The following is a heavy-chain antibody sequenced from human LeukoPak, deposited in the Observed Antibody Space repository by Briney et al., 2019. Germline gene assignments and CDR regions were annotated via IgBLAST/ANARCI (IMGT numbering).Heavy chain of an antibody. CDR2: VYTSGST. Sequence: SGTLSLTCTVSGGSVSGYYWSWIRQPPGEGLEWVGYVYTSGSTNYNPSLKSRVTISVDTSKNQFSLKLSSVTAADTAVYYCARSSYSSSWPYYYYYGMDVWGQGTTVTVSS. CDR1: GGSVSGYY. CDR3: ARSSYSSSWPYYYYYGMDV. V-gene: IGHV4-4*09. J-gene: IGHJ6*02. D-gene: IGHD6-13*01.